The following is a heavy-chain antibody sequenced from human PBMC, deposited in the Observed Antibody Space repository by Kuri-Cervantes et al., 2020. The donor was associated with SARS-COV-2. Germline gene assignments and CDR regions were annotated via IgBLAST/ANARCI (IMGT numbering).Heavy chain of an antibody. J-gene: IGHJ4*02. Sequence: GESLKISGAASGFTFSSYAMSWVRQAPGKGLEWVSLISGNADFTYYADSVKGRFTISRDNSKNTLYLQMDSLRAEDTAVYYCAKGHNSGWHKPPIDYWGQGALVTVSS. CDR3: AKGHNSGWHKPPIDY. V-gene: IGHV3-23*01. CDR2: ISGNADFT. D-gene: IGHD6-19*01. CDR1: GFTFSSYA.